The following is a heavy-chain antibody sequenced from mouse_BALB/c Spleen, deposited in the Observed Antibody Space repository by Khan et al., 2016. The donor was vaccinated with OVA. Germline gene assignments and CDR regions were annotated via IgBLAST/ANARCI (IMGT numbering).Heavy chain of an antibody. D-gene: IGHD2-1*01. CDR1: GYSFTGYF. J-gene: IGHJ2*01. V-gene: IGHV1-20*02. CDR3: TRIYRSDFDY. CDR2: INPHIGET. Sequence: EVQLQESGPELVRPGASVKISCKASGYSFTGYFMNWVMQSHGKSLEWIGRINPHIGETFYNQRFKDKVTFTVDASSSTAHMELRSLASEDTAVYYCTRIYRSDFDYWGQGTTLTVSS.